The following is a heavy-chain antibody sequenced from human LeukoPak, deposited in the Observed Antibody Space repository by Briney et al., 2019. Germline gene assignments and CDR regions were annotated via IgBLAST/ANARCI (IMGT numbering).Heavy chain of an antibody. CDR3: AKAARAIAAAGSDY. CDR2: INGSGGTT. V-gene: IGHV3-23*01. J-gene: IGHJ4*02. Sequence: GGSLRLSCAASGFTFSSYAMSRVRQAPGKGLEWVSAINGSGGTTYYADSVKGRFTISRDNSKNTLYLQMNSLRAEDTAVYYCAKAARAIAAAGSDYWGQGTLVTVS. D-gene: IGHD6-13*01. CDR1: GFTFSSYA.